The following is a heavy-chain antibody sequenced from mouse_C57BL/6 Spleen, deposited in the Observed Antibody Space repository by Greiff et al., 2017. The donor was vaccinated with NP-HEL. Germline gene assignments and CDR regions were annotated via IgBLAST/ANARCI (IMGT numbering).Heavy chain of an antibody. CDR1: GYTFTDHT. CDR3: AREDYYGSSPYAMDY. J-gene: IGHJ4*01. D-gene: IGHD1-1*01. CDR2: IYPRDGST. Sequence: QVQLQQSDAELVKPGASVKISCKVSGYTFTDHTIHWMKQRPEQGLEWIGYIYPRDGSTKYNEKFKGKATLTADKSSSTAYMQLNSLTSEDSAVYFCAREDYYGSSPYAMDYWGQGTSVTVSS. V-gene: IGHV1-78*01.